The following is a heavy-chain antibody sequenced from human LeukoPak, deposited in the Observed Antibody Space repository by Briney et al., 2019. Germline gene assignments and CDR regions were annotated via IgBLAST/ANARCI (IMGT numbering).Heavy chain of an antibody. Sequence: GGSLRLSCAASGFTFSSYWMHWVRQAPGKGLVWVSRITSDGTTTSYADSVKGRFTISRDNAKNTLYLQMNSLRAEDTAVYYCARVMDCGGDCGYYYYYRMDVWGQGTTVTVSS. CDR1: GFTFSSYW. D-gene: IGHD2-21*02. V-gene: IGHV3-74*01. CDR3: ARVMDCGGDCGYYYYYRMDV. J-gene: IGHJ6*02. CDR2: ITSDGTTT.